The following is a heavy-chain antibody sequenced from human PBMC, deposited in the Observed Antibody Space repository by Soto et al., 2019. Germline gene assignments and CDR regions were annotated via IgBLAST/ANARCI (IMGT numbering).Heavy chain of an antibody. D-gene: IGHD6-19*01. CDR2: ISGSGGST. V-gene: IGHV3-23*01. CDR3: AKDVRWLVQVIFDY. J-gene: IGHJ4*02. CDR1: GFTFSSYA. Sequence: HPGGSLRLSCAASGFTFSSYAMSWVRQAPGKGLEWVSAISGSGGSTYYADSVKGRFTISRDNSKNTLYLQMNSLRAEDTAVYYCAKDVRWLVQVIFDYWGQGTLVTVSS.